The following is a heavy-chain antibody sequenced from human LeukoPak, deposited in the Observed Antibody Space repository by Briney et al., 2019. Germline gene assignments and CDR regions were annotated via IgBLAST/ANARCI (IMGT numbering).Heavy chain of an antibody. CDR2: IKTDGSEK. J-gene: IGHJ3*02. V-gene: IGHV3-7*01. D-gene: IGHD3-10*01. CDR1: GFTFSNYW. Sequence: GGSLRLSCEGSGFTFSNYWMGWVRQAPGKGLQWVANIKTDGSEKYYVDSVKGRFTISRDNAKNSLYLQMNSLRAEDTAVYYCARDLGAFDIWGQGTMVTVSS. CDR3: ARDLGAFDI.